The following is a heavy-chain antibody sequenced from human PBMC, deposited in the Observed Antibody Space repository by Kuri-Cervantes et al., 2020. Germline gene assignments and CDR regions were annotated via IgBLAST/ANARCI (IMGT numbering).Heavy chain of an antibody. V-gene: IGHV4-34*01. Sequence: SETLSLTCGVYGGSFSGYYWSWIRQPPGKGLEWIGEINHSGSTNYNPSLKSRVTISVDTSKNQFSLKLSSVTAADTAVYYCARGHRRDGYNLGYWGQGTLVTVSS. D-gene: IGHD5-24*01. CDR2: INHSGST. CDR1: GGSFSGYY. CDR3: ARGHRRDGYNLGY. J-gene: IGHJ4*02.